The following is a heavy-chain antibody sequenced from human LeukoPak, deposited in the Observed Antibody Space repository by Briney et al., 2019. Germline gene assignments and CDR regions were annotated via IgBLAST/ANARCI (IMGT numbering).Heavy chain of an antibody. V-gene: IGHV3-7*01. D-gene: IGHD3-10*01. CDR2: IKNDGSEE. J-gene: IGHJ4*02. CDR3: ARAIRGSAVDTGDR. Sequence: QTGGSLRLSCAASGFTFSSYWMRWVRQAPGKGLEGVANIKNDGSEEYYVDSAKGRFTISRDNAKNSLFLQMNSLTVEDTAVYYCARAIRGSAVDTGDRWGQGTLVTVSS. CDR1: GFTFSSYW.